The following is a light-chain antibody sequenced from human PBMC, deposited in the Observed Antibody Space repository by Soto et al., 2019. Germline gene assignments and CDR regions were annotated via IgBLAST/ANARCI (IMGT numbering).Light chain of an antibody. CDR1: SGDIGSYNR. V-gene: IGLV2-14*01. Sequence: QSALAQPASVSGSPGQSITISCTGTSGDIGSYNRVSWYQQHPGKAPKLIIYEVTNRPSGISTRFSASKSGSTASLTISGLQAEDEADYYCNSYTSDYTYVFGTGTKVTVL. CDR2: EVT. CDR3: NSYTSDYTYV. J-gene: IGLJ1*01.